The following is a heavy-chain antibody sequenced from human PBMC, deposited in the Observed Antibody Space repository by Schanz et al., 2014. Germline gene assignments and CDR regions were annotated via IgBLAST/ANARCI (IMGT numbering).Heavy chain of an antibody. V-gene: IGHV1-2*02. D-gene: IGHD3-10*01. Sequence: QVQLVQSGGEVKTPGASVKVSCKASGYTFTRSGISWVRQAPGQGLEWMGWIDPNSGGTNYAQKFQGRVTMTSDTSITTVYMEVNSLTSDDTAVYYCARESRFHVDYWGQGTLVTVSS. J-gene: IGHJ4*02. CDR2: IDPNSGGT. CDR3: ARESRFHVDY. CDR1: GYTFTRSG.